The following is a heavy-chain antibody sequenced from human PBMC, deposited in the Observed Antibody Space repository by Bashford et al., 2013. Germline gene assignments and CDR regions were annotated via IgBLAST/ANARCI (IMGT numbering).Heavy chain of an antibody. D-gene: IGHD2-2*01. J-gene: IGHJ4*02. CDR2: ISYDGSNK. CDR3: AKDFIGEDIVVVPAAIHEPWGFASDY. V-gene: IGHV3-30*18. Sequence: VRQAPGKGLEWVAVISYDGSNKYYADSVKGRFTISRDNSKNTLYLQMNSLRAEDTAVYYCAKDFIGEDIVVVPAAIHEPWGFASDYWGQGTLVTVSS.